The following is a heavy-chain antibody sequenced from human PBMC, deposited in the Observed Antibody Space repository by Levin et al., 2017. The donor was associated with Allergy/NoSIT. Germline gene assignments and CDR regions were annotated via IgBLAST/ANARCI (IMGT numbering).Heavy chain of an antibody. Sequence: GSLRLSCAVYGGSFSGYYWSWIRQPPGKGLEWIGEINHSGSTNYNPSLKSRVTISVDTSKNQFSLKLSSVTAADTAVYYCARLAWGVIDPWGQGTLVTVSS. J-gene: IGHJ5*02. D-gene: IGHD3-10*01. CDR2: INHSGST. CDR3: ARLAWGVIDP. V-gene: IGHV4-34*01. CDR1: GGSFSGYY.